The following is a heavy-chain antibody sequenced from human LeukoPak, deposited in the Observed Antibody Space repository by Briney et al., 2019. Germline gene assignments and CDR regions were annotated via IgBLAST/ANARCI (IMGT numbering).Heavy chain of an antibody. CDR3: ARVQWLPLDVFNF. CDR1: GGSVSSYY. Sequence: SGTLSLTCTVSGGSVSSYYWSWIRQPPGKGLEWIGCIHYSGSTDFNPSLKSRITISVDTSKNQFSLKMNSVTAADTAIYYCARVQWLPLDVFNFWGQGTMVTVSS. J-gene: IGHJ3*01. CDR2: IHYSGST. V-gene: IGHV4-59*02. D-gene: IGHD6-19*01.